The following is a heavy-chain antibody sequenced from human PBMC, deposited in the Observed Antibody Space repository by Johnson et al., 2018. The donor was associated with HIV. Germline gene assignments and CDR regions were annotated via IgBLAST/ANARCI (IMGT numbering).Heavy chain of an antibody. Sequence: VQLVESGGSVVRPGGSLRLSCATSGFTFDDYGMSWVRQAPGKGLEWVSGINWNGGSTGYADSVKGRFTISRDNAKNSLYLQMNSLRAEDTAVYYCAKDVQVRGIVLMVTLFDAFDIWGQGTMVTVSS. CDR3: AKDVQVRGIVLMVTLFDAFDI. CDR1: GFTFDDYG. J-gene: IGHJ3*02. D-gene: IGHD2-8*01. CDR2: INWNGGST. V-gene: IGHV3-20*04.